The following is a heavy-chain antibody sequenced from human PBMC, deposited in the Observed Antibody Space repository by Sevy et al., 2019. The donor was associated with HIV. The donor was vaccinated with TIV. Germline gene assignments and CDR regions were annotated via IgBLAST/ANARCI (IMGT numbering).Heavy chain of an antibody. Sequence: ASVKVSCKASGGTFSSHAISWVRQAPGQGLEWMGGIIPIFGTANYAQKFQGRVTITADESTSTAYMELSSLRSEDTAVYYCASGVTIFGVVIPSILDYWGQGTLVTVSS. J-gene: IGHJ4*02. CDR1: GGTFSSHA. CDR3: ASGVTIFGVVIPSILDY. V-gene: IGHV1-69*13. CDR2: IIPIFGTA. D-gene: IGHD3-3*01.